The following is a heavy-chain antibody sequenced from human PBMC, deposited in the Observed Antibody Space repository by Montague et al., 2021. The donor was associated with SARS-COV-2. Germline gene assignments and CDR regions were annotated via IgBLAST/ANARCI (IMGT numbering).Heavy chain of an antibody. CDR1: GGSISSSSYY. CDR2: IYYSGST. Sequence: SETLSLTCTVSGGSISSSSYYWGWIRQPPGKGLEWIGSIYYSGSTYYNPSLKSRVTISVDTSKNQFSLKLSSVTAADTAVYYCARHPAITMLVVVIPSTFDIWGQGTMVTVSS. J-gene: IGHJ3*02. CDR3: ARHPAITMLVVVIPSTFDI. D-gene: IGHD3-22*01. V-gene: IGHV4-39*01.